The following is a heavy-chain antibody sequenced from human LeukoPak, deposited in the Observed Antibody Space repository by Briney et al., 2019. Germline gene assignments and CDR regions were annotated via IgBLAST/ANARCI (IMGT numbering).Heavy chain of an antibody. J-gene: IGHJ6*03. Sequence: ASVKVSCKASGGTFSSYAISWVRQAPGQGLEWMGGIIPIFGTANYAQKFQGRVTITTDESTSTAYMELSSLRSEDTAVYYCARGGYDFWSGYYYYYYMDVWGKGTTVTVSS. CDR2: IIPIFGTA. CDR1: GGTFSSYA. V-gene: IGHV1-69*05. CDR3: ARGGYDFWSGYYYYYYMDV. D-gene: IGHD3-3*01.